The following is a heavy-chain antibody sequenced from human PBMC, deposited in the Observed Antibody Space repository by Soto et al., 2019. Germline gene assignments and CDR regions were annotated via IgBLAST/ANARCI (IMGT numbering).Heavy chain of an antibody. V-gene: IGHV3-23*01. CDR3: ARVTTGDYDYYYFDY. CDR2: ISGSGGST. Sequence: GGSLRLSCAASGFTFSSYAMSWVRQAPGKGLELVSAISGSGGSTYYADSVKGRFTISRDNSKNTLYLQMNSLRAEDTAVYYCARVTTGDYDYYYFDYWGQGTLVTVSS. D-gene: IGHD4-17*01. CDR1: GFTFSSYA. J-gene: IGHJ4*02.